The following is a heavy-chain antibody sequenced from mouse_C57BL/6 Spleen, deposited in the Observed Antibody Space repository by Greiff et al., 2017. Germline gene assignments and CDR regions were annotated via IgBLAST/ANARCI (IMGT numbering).Heavy chain of an antibody. CDR2: IYPSDSET. J-gene: IGHJ2*01. V-gene: IGHV1-61*01. CDR1: GYTFTSYW. CDR3: ARDYYGSRGDY. D-gene: IGHD1-1*01. Sequence: QVQLQQSGAELVRPGSSVKLSCKASGYTFTSYWMDWVKQRPGQGLEWIGNIYPSDSETHYNQKFKDKATLTVDKSSSTAYMQLSSLTSEDSAVYYCARDYYGSRGDYWGQGTTLTVSS.